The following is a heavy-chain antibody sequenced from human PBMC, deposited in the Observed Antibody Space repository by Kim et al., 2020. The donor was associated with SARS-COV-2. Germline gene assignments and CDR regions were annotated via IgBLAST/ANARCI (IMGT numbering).Heavy chain of an antibody. D-gene: IGHD2-8*01. CDR3: AREPHFGVGDY. CDR1: GFTFSSYE. J-gene: IGHJ4*02. V-gene: IGHV3-48*03. Sequence: GGSLRLSCAASGFTFSSYEMNWVRQAPGKGLEWVSYISSSGSTIYYADSVKGRFTISRDNAKNSLYLQMNSLRAEDTAVYYCAREPHFGVGDYWGQGTLVTVSS. CDR2: ISSSGSTI.